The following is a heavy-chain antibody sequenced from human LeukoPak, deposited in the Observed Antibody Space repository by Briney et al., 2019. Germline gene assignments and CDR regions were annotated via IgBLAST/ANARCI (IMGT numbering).Heavy chain of an antibody. D-gene: IGHD6-19*01. CDR1: GGSISNYY. J-gene: IGHJ6*03. CDR2: IYYSGST. CDR3: ASLAVAGPFDYYYYYMDV. V-gene: IGHV4-59*01. Sequence: SETLSLTCIVSGGSISNYYWNWIRLPPGKGLEWIGYIYYSGSTNYNPSLKSRVTIPVDTSKNQFSLKLSSVTAADTAVYYCASLAVAGPFDYYYYYMDVWGKGTTVTVSS.